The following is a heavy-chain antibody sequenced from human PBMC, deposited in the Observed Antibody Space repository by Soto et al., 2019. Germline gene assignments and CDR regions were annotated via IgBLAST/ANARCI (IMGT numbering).Heavy chain of an antibody. Sequence: SETLSLTCTVSGGSISSYYWSWIRQPPGKGLEWIGYIYYSGSTNYNPSLKSRVTISVDTSKNQFSLKLSSVTAADTAVYYCARETSSSSVAFDIWGQGTMVTVSS. CDR3: ARETSSSSVAFDI. CDR1: GGSISSYY. D-gene: IGHD6-6*01. J-gene: IGHJ3*02. V-gene: IGHV4-59*01. CDR2: IYYSGST.